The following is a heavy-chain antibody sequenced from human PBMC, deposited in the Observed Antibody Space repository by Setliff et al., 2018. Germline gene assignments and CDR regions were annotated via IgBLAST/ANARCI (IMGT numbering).Heavy chain of an antibody. D-gene: IGHD3-16*01. V-gene: IGHV1-2*02. CDR2: INLNTGNI. CDR3: ARDTLALGDITLFDY. CDR1: GFTFTDYL. Sequence: ASVKVSCKASGFTFTDYLMNWMRQAPEQGLEWMGRINLNTGNIFYAQEFQGRVTLTRDTSISTAYMELTGLKYDDTAIYYCARDTLALGDITLFDYWGQGTLVTSPQ. J-gene: IGHJ4*02.